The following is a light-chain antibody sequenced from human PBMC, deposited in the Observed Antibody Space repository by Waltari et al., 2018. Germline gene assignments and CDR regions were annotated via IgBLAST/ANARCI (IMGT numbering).Light chain of an antibody. Sequence: DIQMTQSPSSLSASVGDRVTITCRASQRISSYLNWYQQIPGQAPKLLIYGASSLQSGLPSMFSGSGSGTDFSLTISSLESEDFATYYCQQSYSLPNTFGQGTKVDI. CDR3: QQSYSLPNT. CDR1: QRISSY. J-gene: IGKJ2*01. V-gene: IGKV1-39*01. CDR2: GAS.